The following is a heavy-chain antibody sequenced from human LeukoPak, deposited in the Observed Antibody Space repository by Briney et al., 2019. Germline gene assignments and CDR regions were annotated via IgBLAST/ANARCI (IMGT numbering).Heavy chain of an antibody. D-gene: IGHD4-17*01. CDR2: IKSKTDGGTT. CDR1: GFTFSNAW. J-gene: IGHJ4*02. Sequence: GGSLRLSCAASGFTFSNAWMSWVRQAPGKGLEWVGRIKSKTDGGTTDYAAPVKGRFTISRDDSKNTLYLQMNSLKTEDTAVYYCTTEDLRSMRDYFDYWGQGTPVTVSS. V-gene: IGHV3-15*01. CDR3: TTEDLRSMRDYFDY.